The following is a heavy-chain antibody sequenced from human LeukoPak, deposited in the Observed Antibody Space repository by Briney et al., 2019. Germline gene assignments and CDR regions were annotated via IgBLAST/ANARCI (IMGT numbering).Heavy chain of an antibody. D-gene: IGHD3-22*01. CDR1: GFTFSNYA. Sequence: GGSLRLSCAPSGFTFSNYAMSWVRQAPGKGLEWVSTISGSGGSTYYADSVKGRFTISRDNSKNTLHLQMNSLRAEDTAVYYCAKSAYYDSSGFYREYYFDYWGQGTLVTVSS. CDR3: AKSAYYDSSGFYREYYFDY. CDR2: ISGSGGST. V-gene: IGHV3-23*01. J-gene: IGHJ4*02.